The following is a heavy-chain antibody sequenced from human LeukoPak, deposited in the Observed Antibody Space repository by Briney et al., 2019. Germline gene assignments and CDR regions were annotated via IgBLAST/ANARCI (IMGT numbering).Heavy chain of an antibody. CDR3: ARPRTRLDAFDI. CDR1: GDSISPYY. J-gene: IGHJ3*02. D-gene: IGHD1-14*01. V-gene: IGHV4-59*01. Sequence: ASETLSLTCTVSGDSISPYYWSWIRQPPGKGLEWIGCVYYSGSANYNPSLKSRVTISVVTSENQFSLKLSSVTAADTAVYYCARPRTRLDAFDIWGQGTMVTVSS. CDR2: VYYSGSA.